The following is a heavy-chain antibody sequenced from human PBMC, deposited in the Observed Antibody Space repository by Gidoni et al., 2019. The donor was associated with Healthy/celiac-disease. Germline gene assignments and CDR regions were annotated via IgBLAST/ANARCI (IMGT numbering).Heavy chain of an antibody. CDR3: AREKNRPLLRSLDY. D-gene: IGHD3-16*01. CDR2: INHSGST. Sequence: QVQLQQWGAGLLKPSETLPLTCAVSGGSFSGYYWSWIRQPPGKGLEWIGEINHSGSTNYNPSLKSRVTISVDTSKNQFSLKLSSVTAADTAVYYCAREKNRPLLRSLDYWGQGTLVTVSS. V-gene: IGHV4-34*01. J-gene: IGHJ4*02. CDR1: GGSFSGYY.